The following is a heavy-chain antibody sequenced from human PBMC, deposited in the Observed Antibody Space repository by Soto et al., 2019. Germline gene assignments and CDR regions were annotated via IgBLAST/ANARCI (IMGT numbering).Heavy chain of an antibody. Sequence: SETLSLTCTVSGGSISSGDYYWSWIRQPPGKGLEWIGYIYYSGSTYYNPSLKSRVTISVDTSKNQFSLKLSSVTAADTAVYYCASVPAAMRKYFDYWGQGTLVTVSS. J-gene: IGHJ4*02. D-gene: IGHD2-2*01. CDR3: ASVPAAMRKYFDY. CDR2: IYYSGST. V-gene: IGHV4-30-4*01. CDR1: GGSISSGDYY.